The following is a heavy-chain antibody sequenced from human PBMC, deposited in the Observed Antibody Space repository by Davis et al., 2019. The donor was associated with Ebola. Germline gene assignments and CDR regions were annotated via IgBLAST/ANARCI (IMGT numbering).Heavy chain of an antibody. CDR1: GGSFSGYY. D-gene: IGHD2-15*01. CDR2: INHSGST. Sequence: SETLSLTCAVYGGSFSGYYWSWIRQPPGKGLEWIGEINHSGSTNYNPSLKSRVTISVDTSKNQFSLKLSSVTAADTAVYYCARGYCSGGSCYGYYFDYWGQGTLVTVSS. CDR3: ARGYCSGGSCYGYYFDY. V-gene: IGHV4-34*01. J-gene: IGHJ4*02.